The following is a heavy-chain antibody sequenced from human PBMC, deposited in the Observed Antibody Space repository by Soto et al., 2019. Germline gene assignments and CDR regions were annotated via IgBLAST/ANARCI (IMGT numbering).Heavy chain of an antibody. D-gene: IGHD4-4*01. CDR2: IYDSGYT. J-gene: IGHJ1*01. CDR3: ATAAITTRDFKH. Sequence: AETLSLTCTVSGGSISSYYWSWMRQPPGKGLECIGLIYDSGYTNYSPSLKSRVTLSVDTSKNQFSLKLSSVTAADSAVYYCATAAITTRDFKHWGQGTLVTVYS. V-gene: IGHV4-59*01. CDR1: GGSISSYY.